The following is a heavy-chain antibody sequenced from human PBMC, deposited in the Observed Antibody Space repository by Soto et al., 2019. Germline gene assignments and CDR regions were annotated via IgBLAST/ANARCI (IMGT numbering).Heavy chain of an antibody. Sequence: VGSLRLSCAASGFTFSSYAMHWVRQAPGKGLEWVAVISYDGSNKYYADSVKGRFTISRDNSKNTLYLQMNSLRAEDTAVYYCARGSTWIQLWGPYYFDYWGQGTLVTVSS. D-gene: IGHD5-18*01. CDR1: GFTFSSYA. CDR2: ISYDGSNK. V-gene: IGHV3-30-3*01. CDR3: ARGSTWIQLWGPYYFDY. J-gene: IGHJ4*02.